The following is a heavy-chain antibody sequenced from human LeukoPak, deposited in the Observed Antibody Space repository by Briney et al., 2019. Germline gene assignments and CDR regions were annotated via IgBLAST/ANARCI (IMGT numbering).Heavy chain of an antibody. CDR2: ILHSGDT. D-gene: IGHD1-14*01. Sequence: PSGTLSLTCAVSGGSISRSNWWSWVRPPPGKDLEWIGDILHSGDTNYNASLRSRLTISLDKSRNQFSLQLSSVTAADTAVYYCAGYNIPYTFEFWGPGTVVTVSS. CDR1: GGSISRSNW. J-gene: IGHJ4*02. CDR3: AGYNIPYTFEF. V-gene: IGHV4-4*02.